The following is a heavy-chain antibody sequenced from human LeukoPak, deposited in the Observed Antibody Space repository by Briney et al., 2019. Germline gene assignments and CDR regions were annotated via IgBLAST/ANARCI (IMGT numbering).Heavy chain of an antibody. CDR3: TTLSSDYDFWSGRYYYYMDV. CDR2: ISGSGGIT. D-gene: IGHD3-3*01. V-gene: IGHV3-23*01. J-gene: IGHJ6*03. CDR1: GFTFSSYA. Sequence: PGGSLRLSCAASGFTFSSYAMSWVRQAPGKGPQWVSAISGSGGITYYADSVKGRFAISRDNSKNTLYLQMDSLRAEDTAVYYCTTLSSDYDFWSGRYYYYMDVWGKGTTVTVSS.